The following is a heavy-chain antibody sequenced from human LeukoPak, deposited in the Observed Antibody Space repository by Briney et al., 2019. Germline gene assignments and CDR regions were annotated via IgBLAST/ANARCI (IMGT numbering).Heavy chain of an antibody. J-gene: IGHJ5*02. D-gene: IGHD2-15*01. CDR3: ASCSGGSCYFPCLTS. CDR1: GFTVSSNY. Sequence: GGSLRLSCAASGFTVSSNYMSWVRQAPGKGLEWVSVIYSGGSTYYADSVKGRFTISRDNSKNTMYLQMNSLRAEDTAVYYCASCSGGSCYFPCLTSWGQGTQVTVSS. V-gene: IGHV3-66*01. CDR2: IYSGGST.